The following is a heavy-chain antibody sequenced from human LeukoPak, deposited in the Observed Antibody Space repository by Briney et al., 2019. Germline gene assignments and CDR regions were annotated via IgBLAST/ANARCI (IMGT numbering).Heavy chain of an antibody. J-gene: IGHJ6*02. V-gene: IGHV1-18*01. CDR3: ARAGYCGSTSCPTDYYYYGMDV. CDR1: GYTFTSYG. Sequence: ASVKVSCKASGYTFTSYGISWVRQAPGQGLEWIGWISAYNGNTNYAQKLQGRVTMTTDTSTSTAYMELRSLRSDDTAVYYCARAGYCGSTSCPTDYYYYGMDVWGQGTTVTVSS. D-gene: IGHD2-2*01. CDR2: ISAYNGNT.